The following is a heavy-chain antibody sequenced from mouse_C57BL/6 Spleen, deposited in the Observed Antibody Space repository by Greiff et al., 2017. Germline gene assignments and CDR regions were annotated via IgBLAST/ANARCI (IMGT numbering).Heavy chain of an antibody. CDR2: IDPSDSET. D-gene: IGHD1-1*01. CDR3: ARNYGSSWDY. Sequence: QVQLQQPGAELVRPGSSVKLSCKASGYTFTSYWMHWVKQRPIQGLEWIGNIDPSDSETNYNQKFKDKATFTEDKSSSTAYMQLSSLTSEDSAVYYCARNYGSSWDYWGQGTTLTVSS. J-gene: IGHJ2*01. V-gene: IGHV1-52*01. CDR1: GYTFTSYW.